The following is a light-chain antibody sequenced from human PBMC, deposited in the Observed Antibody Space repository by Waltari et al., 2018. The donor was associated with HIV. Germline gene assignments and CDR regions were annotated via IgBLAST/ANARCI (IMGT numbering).Light chain of an antibody. CDR2: DVS. CDR1: SRDVGGYNY. Sequence: QSALTQPASVSGSPGQSITISCTGTSRDVGGYNYVSWYQQPPGKAPKLMIYDVSKRPSVVSNRFSGSKSGNTASLTISGLQAEDEAYYYCSSYTSSSTFYVVFGGGTKLTVL. J-gene: IGLJ2*01. CDR3: SSYTSSSTFYVV. V-gene: IGLV2-14*01.